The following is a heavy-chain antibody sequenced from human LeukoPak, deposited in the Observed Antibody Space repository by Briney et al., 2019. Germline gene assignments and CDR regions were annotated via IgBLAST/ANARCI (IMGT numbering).Heavy chain of an antibody. Sequence: PETLSLTCAVYGGSFSGYYWSWIRQPPGKGLEWIGEINHSGSTNYNPSLKSRVTISVDTSKNQFSLKLSSVTAADTAVYYCARAYGGYYGGNSRYFDYWGQGTLVTVSS. V-gene: IGHV4-34*01. CDR1: GGSFSGYY. D-gene: IGHD4-23*01. CDR2: INHSGST. J-gene: IGHJ4*02. CDR3: ARAYGGYYGGNSRYFDY.